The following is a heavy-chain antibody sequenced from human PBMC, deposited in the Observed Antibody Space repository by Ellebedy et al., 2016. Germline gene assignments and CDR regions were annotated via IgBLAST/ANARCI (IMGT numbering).Heavy chain of an antibody. V-gene: IGHV3-30-3*01. J-gene: IGHJ4*02. D-gene: IGHD2-15*01. Sequence: GGSLRLXXAASGFTFSSYAMHWVRQAPGKGLEWVAVISYDGSNKYYADSVKGRFTISRDNSKNTLYLQMNSLRAEDTAVYYCAKGSDPTDAFDYWGQGTLVTVSS. CDR3: AKGSDPTDAFDY. CDR2: ISYDGSNK. CDR1: GFTFSSYA.